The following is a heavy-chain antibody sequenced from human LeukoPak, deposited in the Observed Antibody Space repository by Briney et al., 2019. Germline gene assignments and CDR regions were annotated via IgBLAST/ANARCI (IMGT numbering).Heavy chain of an antibody. CDR3: ARHFASGWYVHFDY. Sequence: SETLSLTCTVSGGSISSYYWSWIRQPAGKGLEWIGYIYYSGSTNYNPSLKSRVTISVDTSKNQFSLKLSSVTAADTAVYYCARHFASGWYVHFDYWGQGTLVTASS. D-gene: IGHD6-19*01. CDR1: GGSISSYY. J-gene: IGHJ4*02. CDR2: IYYSGST. V-gene: IGHV4-59*08.